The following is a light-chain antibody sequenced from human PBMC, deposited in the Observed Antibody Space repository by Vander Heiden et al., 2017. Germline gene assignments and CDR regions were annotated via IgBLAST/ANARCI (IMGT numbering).Light chain of an antibody. Sequence: AIQMTQSPSSLSASVGDRVTITCRASQGIRTDLDWYQQKPGKAPKLLIYAASTLQSGVPSRFSGSGSGTDFTLTISSLQPEDFATYYCRQEDNSPRTFGQGTKVEIK. CDR1: QGIRTD. CDR2: AAS. V-gene: IGKV1-6*01. J-gene: IGKJ1*01. CDR3: RQEDNSPRT.